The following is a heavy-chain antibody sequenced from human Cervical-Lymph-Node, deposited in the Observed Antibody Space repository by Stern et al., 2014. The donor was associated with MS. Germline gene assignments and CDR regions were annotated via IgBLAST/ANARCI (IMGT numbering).Heavy chain of an antibody. CDR1: GGTFSDYA. CDR3: ARGAYCGGDCYWGWFDS. Sequence: VQLVESGAEVTKPGSSVKVSCKASGGTFSDYAISWVRKAPGQGLEWMGGSIPIFGSTDYAQNFQGRVTITADESPTTAYMDLSSLRSEDTAVYYCARGAYCGGDCYWGWFDSWGQGTLVTVSS. V-gene: IGHV1-69*01. J-gene: IGHJ5*01. D-gene: IGHD2-21*02. CDR2: SIPIFGST.